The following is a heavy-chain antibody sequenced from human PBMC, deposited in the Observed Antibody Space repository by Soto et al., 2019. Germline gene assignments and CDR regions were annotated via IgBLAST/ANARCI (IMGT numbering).Heavy chain of an antibody. CDR1: GGTFSSYA. D-gene: IGHD3-10*01. CDR3: ARSNYYGSGSYFDY. J-gene: IGHJ4*02. V-gene: IGHV1-69*13. Sequence: SVKVSCKASGGTFSSYAISWVRQAPGQGLEWMGGIIPIFGTANYAQKFQGRVTITADESTSTAYMELSSLRSEDTAVYYCARSNYYGSGSYFDYWGQGTLVTVSS. CDR2: IIPIFGTA.